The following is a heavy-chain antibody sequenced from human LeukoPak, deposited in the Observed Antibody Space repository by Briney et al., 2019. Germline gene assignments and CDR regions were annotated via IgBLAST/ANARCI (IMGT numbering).Heavy chain of an antibody. J-gene: IGHJ4*02. D-gene: IGHD1-26*01. V-gene: IGHV3-48*03. CDR3: ARERGSSFDY. CDR1: GFTFSGYE. CDR2: ISSSGNTI. Sequence: PGGSLRLSCAASGFTFSGYEMNSVRQAPGKGLEWVSYISSSGNTIDYADSVKGRFTISRDNAKNSLYLQMKSLRAEDTAVYYCARERGSSFDYWGQGTLVTVSS.